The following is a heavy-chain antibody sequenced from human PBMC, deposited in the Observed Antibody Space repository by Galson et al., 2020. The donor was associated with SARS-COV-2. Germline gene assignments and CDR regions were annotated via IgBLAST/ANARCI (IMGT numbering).Heavy chain of an antibody. CDR2: IWHAGNKI. V-gene: IGHV3-33*01. CDR1: GLTFSGYG. Sequence: GGSLRLSCAASGLTFSGYGMHWVRQAPGKGLEWVALIWHAGNKIYYADSVKGRFTISRDNSKNTLYLEMNSLRAEDTAVYYCAGLRTNWYFDYWGQGTLVTVSS. CDR3: AGLRTNWYFDY. D-gene: IGHD1-1*01. J-gene: IGHJ4*02.